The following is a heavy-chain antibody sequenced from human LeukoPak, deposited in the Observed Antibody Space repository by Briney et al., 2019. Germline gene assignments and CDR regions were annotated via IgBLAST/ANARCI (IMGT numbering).Heavy chain of an antibody. D-gene: IGHD2-15*01. CDR3: VRESCSGGSCYLFDC. J-gene: IGHJ4*02. V-gene: IGHV3-74*01. CDR1: GFTFSSYW. CDR2: INVDGSTT. Sequence: PGGSLRLSCAASGFTFSSYWMHWVRQAPGKGLLWVSRINVDGSTTSYADSVKGRFTISRDNAKNTLYVLVNSLRAEDTAVYYCVRESCSGGSCYLFDCWGQGTLVTVSS.